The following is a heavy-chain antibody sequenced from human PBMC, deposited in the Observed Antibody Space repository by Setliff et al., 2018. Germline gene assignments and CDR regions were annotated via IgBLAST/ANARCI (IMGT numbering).Heavy chain of an antibody. CDR1: GYAFTGYY. J-gene: IGHJ3*02. CDR2: INPNSGGT. Sequence: ASVKVSCKASGYAFTGYYIHWVRQAPGQGLEWMGWINPNSGGTNYAQKFQGWVTMTRDTSISTAYMELSRLRSDDTAVYYCARVTMIVLSRRAFDIWGQGTMVTVSS. V-gene: IGHV1-2*04. CDR3: ARVTMIVLSRRAFDI. D-gene: IGHD3-22*01.